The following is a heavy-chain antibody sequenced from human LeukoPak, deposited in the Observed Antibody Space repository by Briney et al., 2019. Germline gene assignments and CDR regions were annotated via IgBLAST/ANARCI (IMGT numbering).Heavy chain of an antibody. Sequence: SEALSLTCIVSGGSISSSSYYWGWIRQPPGKGLEWIGSIYYSGSTYYNPSLKSRVTISVDTSKNQFSLKLSSVTAADTAVYYCARSTGSSSNWEFDYWGQGTLVTVSS. CDR1: GGSISSSSYY. V-gene: IGHV4-39*07. J-gene: IGHJ4*02. CDR2: IYYSGST. D-gene: IGHD6-13*01. CDR3: ARSTGSSSNWEFDY.